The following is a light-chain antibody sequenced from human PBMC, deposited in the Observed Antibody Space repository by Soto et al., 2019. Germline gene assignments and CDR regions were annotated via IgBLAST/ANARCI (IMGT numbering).Light chain of an antibody. CDR2: GAS. Sequence: DIQMTQSPSSLSASVGDRVTITCRASQGIGNDLGWYQQKPGQAPKRLIYGASSLQSGVPSRFSGSGSGTDFTLTVSSLQPEDFATYYCLQYNNYPRTFCQGTKVEIK. CDR3: LQYNNYPRT. J-gene: IGKJ1*01. V-gene: IGKV1-17*01. CDR1: QGIGND.